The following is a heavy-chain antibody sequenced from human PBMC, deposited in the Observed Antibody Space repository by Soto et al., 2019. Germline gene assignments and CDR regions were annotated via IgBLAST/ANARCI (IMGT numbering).Heavy chain of an antibody. V-gene: IGHV4-34*01. Sequence: SETLSLTCAVYGGSFSGYYWSWIRQPPGKGLEWIGEINHSGSTNYNPSLKSRVTISVDTSKNQFSLKLSSVTAADTAVYYCARGSGSSSWVPSLWGQGTLVTVSS. CDR2: INHSGST. J-gene: IGHJ4*02. CDR1: GGSFSGYY. D-gene: IGHD6-13*01. CDR3: ARGSGSSSWVPSL.